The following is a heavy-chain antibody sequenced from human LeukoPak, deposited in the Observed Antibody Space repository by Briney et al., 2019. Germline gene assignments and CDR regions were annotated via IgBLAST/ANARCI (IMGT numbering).Heavy chain of an antibody. CDR2: INHSGST. CDR1: GGSFSGYY. J-gene: IGHJ6*03. CDR3: ARGLFLYYYYYMDV. Sequence: SETLSLTCAVYGGSFSGYYWSWIRQPPGKGLEWIGEINHSGSTNYNPSLKSRVTISVDTSKNLFSLKLSSVTAADTAVYYCARGLFLYYYYYMDVWGKGTTVTVSS. D-gene: IGHD2-21*01. V-gene: IGHV4-34*01.